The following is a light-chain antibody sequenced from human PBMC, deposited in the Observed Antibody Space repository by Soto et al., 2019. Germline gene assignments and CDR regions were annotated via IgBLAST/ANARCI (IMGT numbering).Light chain of an antibody. CDR3: HQYDSYSWT. Sequence: DIPMTQSPSTLSASVGDRVTITCRASQRIGRWLAWYQQKPGKAPKLLIYDASSLQSGVPSTFSGSGSGTEFTLTISSLQPDDLGTYYCHQYDSYSWTFGQGTKVEVK. CDR1: QRIGRW. V-gene: IGKV1-5*01. J-gene: IGKJ1*01. CDR2: DAS.